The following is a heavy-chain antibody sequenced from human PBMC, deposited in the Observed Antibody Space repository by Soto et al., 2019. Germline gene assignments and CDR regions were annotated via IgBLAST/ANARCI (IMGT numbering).Heavy chain of an antibody. CDR3: ARSRSWYNDNWFDP. CDR2: IYYRGST. J-gene: IGHJ5*02. CDR1: GGSISSYY. V-gene: IGHV4-59*08. D-gene: IGHD6-13*01. Sequence: QVQLQESGPGLVKPSETLSLTCTVSGGSISSYYWSWIRQPPGKGLEWIGYIYYRGSTNYNPSLKSRVTISVDTSKNQFSLKLSSVTAADTAVYYCARSRSWYNDNWFDPWGQGTLVTVSS.